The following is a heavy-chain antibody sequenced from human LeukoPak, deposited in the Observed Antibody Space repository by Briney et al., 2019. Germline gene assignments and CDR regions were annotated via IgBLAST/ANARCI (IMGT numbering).Heavy chain of an antibody. CDR2: ISAYNGNT. Sequence: GASVKVSCKASGYTFTSYDINWVRQATGQGLEWMGWISAYNGNTNYAQKLQGRVTMTTDTSTSTAYMELRSLRSDDTAVYYCARDLHDYGDYDPTFDYWGQGTLVTVSS. D-gene: IGHD4-17*01. J-gene: IGHJ4*02. V-gene: IGHV1-18*01. CDR1: GYTFTSYD. CDR3: ARDLHDYGDYDPTFDY.